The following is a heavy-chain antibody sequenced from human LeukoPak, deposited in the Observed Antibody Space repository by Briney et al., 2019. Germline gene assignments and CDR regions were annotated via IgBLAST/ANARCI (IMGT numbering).Heavy chain of an antibody. CDR3: AKADYPTVSCIDD. CDR1: GFTFRNHY. J-gene: IGHJ4*02. D-gene: IGHD2-15*01. CDR2: ISATGGHT. V-gene: IGHV3-23*01. Sequence: PGGSLTLSCALSGFTFRNHYLTWVRQTPGKGLEGVSSISATGGHTYYADSVQGRFTISRDNSKNTLSLQLNSLRAEDTAVYYCAKADYPTVSCIDDWGQGTLVTVSS.